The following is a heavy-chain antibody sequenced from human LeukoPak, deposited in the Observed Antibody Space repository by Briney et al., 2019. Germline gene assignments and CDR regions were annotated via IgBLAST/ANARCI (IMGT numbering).Heavy chain of an antibody. D-gene: IGHD1-1*01. V-gene: IGHV3-23*01. Sequence: PGGSLRLSCAASGFTFSSYSMSWVRQAPGRGLEWVSIISDSGANTYYADSVRGRFTISRDNSKNTLQLQMNSLRAEDTAVYYCAKGGEQVTWKFQNWGQGTLVTVSS. CDR3: AKGGEQVTWKFQN. CDR2: ISDSGANT. CDR1: GFTFSSYS. J-gene: IGHJ1*01.